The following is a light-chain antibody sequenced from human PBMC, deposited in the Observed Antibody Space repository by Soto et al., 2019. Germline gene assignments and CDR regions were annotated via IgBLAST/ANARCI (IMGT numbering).Light chain of an antibody. V-gene: IGKV3-20*01. J-gene: IGKJ5*01. CDR2: AES. CDR3: QQYGTTEII. Sequence: EIVLTHSPGTLSLSRGERATLSCRASQSVAGSYLAWYLQKPGQAPQVLLYAESNRATGIPDRFSGSGSGTDFTLTISRLEPEDFAVIFCQQYGTTEIIFGQGTRLEIK. CDR1: QSVAGSY.